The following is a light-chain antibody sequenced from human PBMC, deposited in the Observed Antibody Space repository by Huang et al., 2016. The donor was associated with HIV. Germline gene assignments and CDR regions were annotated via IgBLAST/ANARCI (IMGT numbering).Light chain of an antibody. V-gene: IGKV1-39*01. CDR3: QQSYSSSWT. CDR2: AAS. Sequence: DIQMTQSPSSLSASVGDRVTITCRASQSISGYLNWYQQKPGKAPKLLIYAASSLQSGVPSRFSGSGPGTDFTLTISSLQPEDFATYYCQQSYSSSWTFGQGTKVEIK. CDR1: QSISGY. J-gene: IGKJ1*01.